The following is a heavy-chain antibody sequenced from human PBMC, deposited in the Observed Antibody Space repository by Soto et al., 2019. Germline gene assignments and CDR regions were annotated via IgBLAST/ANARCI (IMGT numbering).Heavy chain of an antibody. CDR2: IVVGSGNT. CDR1: GFTFTSSA. D-gene: IGHD2-15*01. CDR3: AAADTGGVGYCSGGSCYPDSYYYYGMDV. J-gene: IGHJ6*02. Sequence: ASVKVSCKASGFTFTSSAVQWVRQARGQRLEWIGWIVVGSGNTNYAQKFQERVTITRDMSTSTAYMELSSLRSEDTAVYYCAAADTGGVGYCSGGSCYPDSYYYYGMDVWGQGTTVTVSS. V-gene: IGHV1-58*01.